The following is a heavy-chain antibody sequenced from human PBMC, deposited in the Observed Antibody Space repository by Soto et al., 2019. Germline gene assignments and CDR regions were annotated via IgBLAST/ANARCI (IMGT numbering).Heavy chain of an antibody. V-gene: IGHV4-30-4*08. CDR2: IYYSGST. CDR3: ARAMVVNHNWFDP. D-gene: IGHD2-15*01. CDR1: GGSISSGDYY. J-gene: IGHJ5*02. Sequence: QVQLQESGPGLVKPSQTLSLTCTVSGGSISSGDYYWSWIRQPPGKGMEGIGNIYYSGSTYYNLSLKSRVTISVDTSKNQCSLKLSSVTAADTAVYYCARAMVVNHNWFDPWGQGTLVTVSS.